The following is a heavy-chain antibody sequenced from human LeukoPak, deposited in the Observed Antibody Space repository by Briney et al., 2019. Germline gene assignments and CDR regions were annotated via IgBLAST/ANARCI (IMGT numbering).Heavy chain of an antibody. D-gene: IGHD1-26*01. Sequence: GGSLRLSCAASGFTFSSYGMHWVRQAPGKGLEWVAVISYDGSNKYYADSVKGRFTISRDNSKSTLYLQMNSLKTEDTAVYYCTTDKLVGARGFDYWGQGTLVTVSS. V-gene: IGHV3-30*03. CDR1: GFTFSSYG. CDR3: TTDKLVGARGFDY. CDR2: ISYDGSNK. J-gene: IGHJ4*02.